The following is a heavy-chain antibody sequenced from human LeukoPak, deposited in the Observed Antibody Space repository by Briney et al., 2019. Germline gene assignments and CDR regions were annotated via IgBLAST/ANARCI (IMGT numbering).Heavy chain of an antibody. J-gene: IGHJ3*02. CDR1: GFTFIRYA. V-gene: IGHV3-23*01. D-gene: IGHD3-22*01. CDR2: ISGSGGST. Sequence: GGSLRLSCAASGFTFIRYAMSWVRQAPGKGLEWVSAISGSGGSTYYADAVKGRFTISRDNSKNTLYLQMNSLRAEDTAVYYCAKTIVGDSRGSHDAFDIWGQGTMVTVSS. CDR3: AKTIVGDSRGSHDAFDI.